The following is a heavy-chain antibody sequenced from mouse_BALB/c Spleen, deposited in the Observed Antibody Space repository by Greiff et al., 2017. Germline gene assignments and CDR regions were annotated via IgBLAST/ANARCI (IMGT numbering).Heavy chain of an antibody. Sequence: EVKLVESGAELVKPGASVKLSCTASGFNIKDTYMHWVKQRPEQGLEWIGRIDPANGNTKYDPKFQGKATITADTSSNTAYLQLSSLTSEDTAVYYCARDRYDEDYAMDYWGQGTSVTVSS. J-gene: IGHJ4*01. V-gene: IGHV14-3*02. CDR2: IDPANGNT. CDR3: ARDRYDEDYAMDY. CDR1: GFNIKDTY. D-gene: IGHD2-14*01.